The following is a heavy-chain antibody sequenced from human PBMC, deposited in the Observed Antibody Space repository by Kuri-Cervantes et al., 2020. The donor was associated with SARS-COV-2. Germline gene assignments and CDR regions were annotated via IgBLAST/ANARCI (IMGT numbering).Heavy chain of an antibody. CDR3: TTGADIVVVPAVMGAFDI. CDR1: GYTFTSYD. J-gene: IGHJ3*02. V-gene: IGHV1-8*03. CDR2: MNPNSGNT. D-gene: IGHD2-2*01. Sequence: ASVKVSCKASGYTFTSYDINWVRQATGQGLEWMGWMNPNSGNTGYAQKFQGRVTITRNTSISTAYMELSSLRSEDTAVYYCTTGADIVVVPAVMGAFDIWGQGTMVTVSS.